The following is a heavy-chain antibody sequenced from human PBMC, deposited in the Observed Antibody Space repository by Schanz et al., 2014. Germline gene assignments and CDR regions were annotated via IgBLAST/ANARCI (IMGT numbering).Heavy chain of an antibody. Sequence: QVQLQQWGAGLLKPSETLSLTCAVSGGSFSGYYWSWIRQPPDTGLEWIGEINQSGDTNYNPSLKSRVTISVDTSNTQFPLNLRSVTAADTAVYYCARDPSGSYGWFDPWGQGTLVTVSS. CDR1: GGSFSGYY. V-gene: IGHV4-34*01. J-gene: IGHJ5*02. CDR2: INQSGDT. D-gene: IGHD1-26*01. CDR3: ARDPSGSYGWFDP.